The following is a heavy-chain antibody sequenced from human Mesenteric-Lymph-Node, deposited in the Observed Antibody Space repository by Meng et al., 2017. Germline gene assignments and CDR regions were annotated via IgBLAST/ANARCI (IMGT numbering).Heavy chain of an antibody. CDR3: ARGERGSYFEY. CDR1: GFSFSRHW. D-gene: IGHD1-1*01. Sequence: VVVGEPRGGFVRRGGSRGLLCAAFGFSFSRHWMHWARQAPGKGLVWVSRIKSDGSFTNYADSVKGRFTISRDNARNTLYLQMNSLRAEDTAVYYCARGERGSYFEYWGQGALVTVST. V-gene: IGHV3-74*01. CDR2: IKSDGSFT. J-gene: IGHJ4*02.